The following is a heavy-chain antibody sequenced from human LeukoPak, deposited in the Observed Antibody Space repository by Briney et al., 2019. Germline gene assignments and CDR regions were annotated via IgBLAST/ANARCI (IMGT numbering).Heavy chain of an antibody. CDR2: MSSEGSGT. CDR3: TRVQAGRSGLMDV. Sequence: GGSLRLSCAASGFSLSGYWMHWVRQAPGKELVWVSRMSSEGSGTTYADSVKGRFTISRDNAKNTLYLQMNSLRAEDAAVYYCTRVQAGRSGLMDVWGRGTTVTVS. V-gene: IGHV3-74*01. CDR1: GFSLSGYW. J-gene: IGHJ6*02. D-gene: IGHD2-8*02.